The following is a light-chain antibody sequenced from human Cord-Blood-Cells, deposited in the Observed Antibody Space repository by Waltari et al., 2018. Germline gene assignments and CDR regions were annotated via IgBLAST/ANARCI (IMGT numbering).Light chain of an antibody. V-gene: IGLV2-14*01. J-gene: IGLJ1*01. CDR1: SSDVGGYNY. CDR2: DVS. CDR3: SSYTSSSTEV. Sequence: QSALTQPASVSGSPGQSITISCTVTSSDVGGYNYVSWYQQHPGKAPKLMIYDVSKRPSGVSNRFSGSKSGNTASLTISGLQAEDEADYYCSSYTSSSTEVFGTGTKVTVL.